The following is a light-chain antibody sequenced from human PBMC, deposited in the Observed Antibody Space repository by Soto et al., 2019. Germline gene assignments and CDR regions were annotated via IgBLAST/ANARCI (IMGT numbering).Light chain of an antibody. J-gene: IGKJ1*01. CDR1: QSISSW. Sequence: IQKTQSPSTLSASVGDRVTITCRASQSISSWLAWYQQKPGKAPKLLIYKASSLESGVPSRFSGSGSGTEFTLTISSLQPDDFATYYCQQYNSQRTFGQGTKVEIK. CDR3: QQYNSQRT. CDR2: KAS. V-gene: IGKV1-5*03.